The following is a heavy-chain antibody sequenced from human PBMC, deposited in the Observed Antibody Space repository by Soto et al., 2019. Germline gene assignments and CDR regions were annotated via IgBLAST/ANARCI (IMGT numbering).Heavy chain of an antibody. CDR1: GGSISSGGYY. D-gene: IGHD2-15*01. CDR3: ARDKAVVVVAATYYYYGMDV. CDR2: IYYSGST. V-gene: IGHV4-31*03. J-gene: IGHJ6*02. Sequence: SETLSLTCTVSGGSISSGGYYWSWIRQHPGKGLEWIGYIYYSGSTYYNPSLKSRVTISVDTSKNQFSLKLSSVTAADTAVYYCARDKAVVVVAATYYYYGMDVWGQGTTVTVS.